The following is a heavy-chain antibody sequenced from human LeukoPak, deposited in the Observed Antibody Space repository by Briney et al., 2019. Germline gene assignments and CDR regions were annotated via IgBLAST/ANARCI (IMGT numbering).Heavy chain of an antibody. V-gene: IGHV1-18*01. D-gene: IGHD5-18*01. CDR2: ISAYNGNT. J-gene: IGHJ6*03. Sequence: ASVKVSCKASGYTFTSYGISWVRQAPGQGLEWMGWISAYNGNTNYAQKLQGRVTMTTDTSTNTAYMELRSLRSDDTAVYYCARWVVDTAMVPSYYYMDVWGKGTTVTVSS. CDR1: GYTFTSYG. CDR3: ARWVVDTAMVPSYYYMDV.